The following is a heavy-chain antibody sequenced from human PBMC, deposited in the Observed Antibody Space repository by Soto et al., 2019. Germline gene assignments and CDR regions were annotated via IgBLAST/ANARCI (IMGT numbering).Heavy chain of an antibody. Sequence: EVQLLESGGGLVQPGGSLRLSCAASGFSFNNHAMTWVRQAPGKGLEWVSGISGSGSTTHYADSVKGRFTISRDNAKDTLYLPMNSLRADDTAVYFCAKDRLMLTMVVVGAFDFWGLGTMVTVSS. CDR2: ISGSGSTT. J-gene: IGHJ3*01. CDR1: GFSFNNHA. D-gene: IGHD3-22*01. V-gene: IGHV3-23*01. CDR3: AKDRLMLTMVVVGAFDF.